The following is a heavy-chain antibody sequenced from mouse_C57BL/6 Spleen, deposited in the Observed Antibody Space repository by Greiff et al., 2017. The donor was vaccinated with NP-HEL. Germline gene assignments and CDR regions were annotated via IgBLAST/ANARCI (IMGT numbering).Heavy chain of an antibody. CDR1: GYTFTDYY. Sequence: EVQLQQSGPELVKPGASVKISCKASGYTFTDYYMNWVKQSHGKSLEWIGDINPNNGGTSYNQKFKGKATLTVDKSSSTAYMELRSLTSEDSAVYYCARWDYGMDYWGQGTSVTVSS. V-gene: IGHV1-26*01. CDR3: ARWDYGMDY. J-gene: IGHJ4*01. CDR2: INPNNGGT.